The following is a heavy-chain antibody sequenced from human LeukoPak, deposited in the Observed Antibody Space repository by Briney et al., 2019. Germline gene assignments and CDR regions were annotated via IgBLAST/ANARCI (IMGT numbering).Heavy chain of an antibody. Sequence: ASVKVSCKASGYTFTSHYMHWVRQAPGQGLEWMGLINPSGSSTLYAQKFQGRVTMTRDMSTTTDYMELSSLRSEDTAVYYCARDNSVGDIAWWFDPWGQGTLVTVSS. J-gene: IGHJ5*02. D-gene: IGHD3-16*02. CDR1: GYTFTSHY. CDR2: INPSGSST. V-gene: IGHV1-46*01. CDR3: ARDNSVGDIAWWFDP.